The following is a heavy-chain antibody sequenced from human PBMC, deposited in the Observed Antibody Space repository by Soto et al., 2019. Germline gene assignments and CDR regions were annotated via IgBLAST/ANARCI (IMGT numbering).Heavy chain of an antibody. D-gene: IGHD6-13*01. CDR2: IFSNDEK. CDR3: ARIVVYSSSWYLLYYFDY. CDR1: GFSLSNARMG. J-gene: IGHJ4*02. V-gene: IGHV2-26*01. Sequence: QVTLKESGPVLVKPTETLTLTCTVSGFSLSNARMGVSWIRQPPGKALEWLAHIFSNDEKSYNTSLKSRLTISKDTSKSQVVLTMTNMDPVDTATYYCARIVVYSSSWYLLYYFDYWGQGTLVTVSS.